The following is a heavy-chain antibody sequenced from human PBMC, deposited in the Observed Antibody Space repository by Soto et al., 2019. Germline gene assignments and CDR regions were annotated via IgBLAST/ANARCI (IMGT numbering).Heavy chain of an antibody. CDR1: GFTFSSYA. CDR2: ISGSGGST. J-gene: IGHJ1*01. V-gene: IGHV3-23*01. Sequence: HPGGSLRLSCAASGFTFSSYAMSWVRQAPGKGLEWVSAISGSGGSTYYADSVKGRFTISRDNSKNTLYLQMNSLRAEDTAVYYCADIVLMVYATKGAEYFQHWGQGTLVTVSS. D-gene: IGHD2-8*01. CDR3: ADIVLMVYATKGAEYFQH.